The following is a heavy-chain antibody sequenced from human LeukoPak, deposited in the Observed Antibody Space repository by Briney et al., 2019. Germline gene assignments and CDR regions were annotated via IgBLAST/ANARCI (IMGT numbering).Heavy chain of an antibody. J-gene: IGHJ5*02. CDR1: GYTFTSYG. V-gene: IGHV1-18*01. CDR2: ISAYNGNT. Sequence: GASMKVSCKASGYTFTSYGISWVRQAPEQGLEWMGWISAYNGNTNYAQKLQGRVTMTTDTSTSTAYMELRSLRSDDTAVYYCARGQDSTTPSYWFDPWGQGTLVTVSS. D-gene: IGHD2-2*01. CDR3: ARGQDSTTPSYWFDP.